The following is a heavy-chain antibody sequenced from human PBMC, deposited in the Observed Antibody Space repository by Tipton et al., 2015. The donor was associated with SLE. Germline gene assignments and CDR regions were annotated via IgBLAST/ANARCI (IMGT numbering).Heavy chain of an antibody. V-gene: IGHV3-48*03. D-gene: IGHD2-2*01. Sequence: GSLRLSCAASGFTFSSYEMNWVRQAPGKGLEWISYISGLGSTMYYADSVKGRFTISRDNAKNSLYLQVNSLRAEDTAVYYCARDALGYCSSTSCQYNYYFYMDVWGKGTTVTVSS. CDR2: ISGLGSTM. CDR1: GFTFSSYE. CDR3: ARDALGYCSSTSCQYNYYFYMDV. J-gene: IGHJ6*03.